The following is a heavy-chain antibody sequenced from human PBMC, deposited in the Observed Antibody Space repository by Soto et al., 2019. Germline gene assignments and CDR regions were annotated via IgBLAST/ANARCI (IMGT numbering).Heavy chain of an antibody. CDR2: IYYSGST. CDR1: GGSVSSGTYY. D-gene: IGHD2-2*01. V-gene: IGHV4-61*01. CDR3: ASLRYCSSISCYGALDF. Sequence: SETLSLTCTVSGGSVSSGTYYWSWIRQPPGKGLEWIGYIYYSGSTNYNPSLKSRVAILVDTSKNQFFLKLSSVTAADTAVYFCASLRYCSSISCYGALDFWGQGTMVTVS. J-gene: IGHJ3*01.